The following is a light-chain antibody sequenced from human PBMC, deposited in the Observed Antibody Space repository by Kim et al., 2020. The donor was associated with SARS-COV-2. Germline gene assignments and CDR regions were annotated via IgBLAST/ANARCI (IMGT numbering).Light chain of an antibody. V-gene: IGLV3-21*04. CDR3: NVWDSSSDHWV. CDR2: YDT. CDR1: NIGSKS. Sequence: SYELTQPPSVSVAPGKTARITCGGNNIGSKSVHWYQQKPGQAPVLVISYDTDRPSGIPERFSGSNSGDMATLTISRVEAGDEADYYCNVWDSSSDHWVFGGGTQLTVL. J-gene: IGLJ3*02.